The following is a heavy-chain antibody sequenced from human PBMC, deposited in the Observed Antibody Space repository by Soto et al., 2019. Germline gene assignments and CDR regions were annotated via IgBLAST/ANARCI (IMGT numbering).Heavy chain of an antibody. J-gene: IGHJ6*02. V-gene: IGHV1-69*13. CDR1: GGTFSSYA. CDR2: IIPIFGTA. CDR3: ARGYYGGNSGLYYYYYGMDV. D-gene: IGHD4-17*01. Sequence: ASVKVSCKASGGTFSSYAISWVRQAPGQGLEWMGGIIPIFGTANYAQKFQGRVTITADESTGTAYMELSSLRSEDTAVYYCARGYYGGNSGLYYYYYGMDVWGQGATVTVSS.